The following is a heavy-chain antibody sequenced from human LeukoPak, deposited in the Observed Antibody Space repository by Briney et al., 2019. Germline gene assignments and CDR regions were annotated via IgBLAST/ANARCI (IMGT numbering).Heavy chain of an antibody. CDR1: GGSFSGYY. CDR2: INHSGST. Sequence: PSETLSLTCAVYGGSFSGYYWSWIRQPPGKGLEWIGEINHSGSTNYNPSLKSRVTISVDTSKNQFSLKLSSVTAADTAVYFCARDRSPDIWGQGTMVSVSS. V-gene: IGHV4-34*01. CDR3: ARDRSPDI. J-gene: IGHJ3*02. D-gene: IGHD1-26*01.